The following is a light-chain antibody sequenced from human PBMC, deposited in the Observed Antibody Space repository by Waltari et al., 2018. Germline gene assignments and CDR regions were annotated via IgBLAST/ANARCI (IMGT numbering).Light chain of an antibody. Sequence: DIQMTQSPSSLSASIGDRVTITCRASQSIRKYVNWYQQKPGKAPHLLIYTASNLQRGVPSRFSGSGSGTDFTLTISSLQPEDFATYFCQQSYSIPYTFGQRTKLEI. CDR2: TAS. CDR3: QQSYSIPYT. V-gene: IGKV1-39*01. J-gene: IGKJ2*01. CDR1: QSIRKY.